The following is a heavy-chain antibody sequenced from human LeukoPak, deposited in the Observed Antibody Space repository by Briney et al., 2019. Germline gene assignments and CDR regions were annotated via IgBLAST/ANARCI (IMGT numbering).Heavy chain of an antibody. D-gene: IGHD3-10*01. Sequence: SVKVSCKASGGTTTRYAIAWLRQAPGQGLEWMGRTLPYRGVRDYAQKFEGRVTISADKSTGTTYMELGSLRSDDTAVYYCARIPSLDGAYYYLDYWGQGTLVTVSS. J-gene: IGHJ4*02. CDR2: TLPYRGVR. CDR1: GGTTTRYA. V-gene: IGHV1-69*04. CDR3: ARIPSLDGAYYYLDY.